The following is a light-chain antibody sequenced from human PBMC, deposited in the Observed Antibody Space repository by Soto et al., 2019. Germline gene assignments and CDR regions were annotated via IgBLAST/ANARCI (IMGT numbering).Light chain of an antibody. J-gene: IGLJ2*01. CDR2: ADN. Sequence: QSVLTQTPSVSGAPGQKITMSCTGSSSNIGAGYDVHWYQQLPGAAPRLLIYADNNRPSGVPDRFSASNYGTSASLAITGLQGEDEAVYNCQSYDTSLSGVIFGAGTKLTVL. CDR3: QSYDTSLSGVI. V-gene: IGLV1-40*01. CDR1: SSNIGAGYD.